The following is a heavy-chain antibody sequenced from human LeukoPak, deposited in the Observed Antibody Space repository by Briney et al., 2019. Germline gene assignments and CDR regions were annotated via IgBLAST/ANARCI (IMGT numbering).Heavy chain of an antibody. CDR3: ARGPMVRGVITHGYYYYGMDV. D-gene: IGHD3-10*01. Sequence: GGSLRLSCAASGFTFSSYGMHWVRQAPGKGLEWVAVIWYDGSNKYYADSVKGRFTISRDNSKNTLYVQMNSLRAEDTAVYYCARGPMVRGVITHGYYYYGMDVWGQGTTVTVSS. J-gene: IGHJ6*02. V-gene: IGHV3-33*01. CDR1: GFTFSSYG. CDR2: IWYDGSNK.